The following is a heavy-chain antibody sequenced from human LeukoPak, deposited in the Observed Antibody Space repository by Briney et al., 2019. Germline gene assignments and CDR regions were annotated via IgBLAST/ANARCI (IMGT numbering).Heavy chain of an antibody. J-gene: IGHJ6*02. CDR1: GFTFGSYA. CDR2: IGSTSSFT. Sequence: GGSPRLSCAASGFTFGSYAMSWIRQAPGKGLEWVSYIGSTSSFTNYADSVKGRFTISRDNAKNSLYLQMNSLRAEDTAVYYCAINPGGVDVWGQGTTVTVSS. V-gene: IGHV3-11*03. CDR3: AINPGGVDV.